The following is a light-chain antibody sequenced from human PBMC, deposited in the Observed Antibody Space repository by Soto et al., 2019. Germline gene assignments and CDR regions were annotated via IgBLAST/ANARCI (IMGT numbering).Light chain of an antibody. J-gene: IGKJ1*01. Sequence: DIQITQSPSTLSASVGDRVTITCRASQSVSAWLAWYQQKPGKAPKFLMYDVSTLESGVPSRFSGSGSGTEFTLTISSLQPDDFATYYCQQYNSYWTFGQGTKVDI. CDR2: DVS. V-gene: IGKV1-5*01. CDR1: QSVSAW. CDR3: QQYNSYWT.